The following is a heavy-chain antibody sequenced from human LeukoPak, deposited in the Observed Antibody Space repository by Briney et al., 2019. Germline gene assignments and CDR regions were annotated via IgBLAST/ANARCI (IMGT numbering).Heavy chain of an antibody. CDR1: GFTFGSYS. CDR3: AKEQGPGYSGSYPPY. J-gene: IGHJ4*02. Sequence: PGGSLRLSCAASGFTFGSYSMNWVRQAPGKGLEWVSAISGSGGSTYYADSVKGRFTISRDNSKNTLYLQMNSLRAEDTAVYYCAKEQGPGYSGSYPPYWGQGTLVTVSS. V-gene: IGHV3-23*01. D-gene: IGHD1-26*01. CDR2: ISGSGGST.